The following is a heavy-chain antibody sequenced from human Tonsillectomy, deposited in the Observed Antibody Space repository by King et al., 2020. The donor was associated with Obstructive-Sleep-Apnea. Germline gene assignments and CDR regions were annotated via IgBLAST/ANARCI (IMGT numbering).Heavy chain of an antibody. V-gene: IGHV5-51*01. CDR2: IYPGDSDT. CDR3: ARHLLGYCSGGSCYSGWYFDY. Sequence: QLVQSGAEVKKPGESLKISCKGSGYSFTSYWIGWVRQMPGKGLEWMGIIYPGDSDTRYSPSFQGQVTISADKSISTAYLQWSSLQASDTAMYYCARHLLGYCSGGSCYSGWYFDYWGQGTLVTVSS. D-gene: IGHD2-15*01. CDR1: GYSFTSYW. J-gene: IGHJ4*02.